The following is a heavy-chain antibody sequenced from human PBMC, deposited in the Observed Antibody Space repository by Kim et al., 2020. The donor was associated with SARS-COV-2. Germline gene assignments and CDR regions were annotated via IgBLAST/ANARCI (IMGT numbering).Heavy chain of an antibody. Sequence: SETLSLTCTVSGGSISSSSYYWGWIRQPPGKGLEWIGSIYYSGSTYYNPSLKSRVTISVDTSKNQFSLKLSSVTAADTAVYYCARHTVLGVRYFDWQPNNCFDTWGQGTLVTVSS. CDR3: ARHTVLGVRYFDWQPNNCFDT. V-gene: IGHV4-39*01. J-gene: IGHJ5*02. CDR2: IYYSGST. CDR1: GGSISSSSYY. D-gene: IGHD3-9*01.